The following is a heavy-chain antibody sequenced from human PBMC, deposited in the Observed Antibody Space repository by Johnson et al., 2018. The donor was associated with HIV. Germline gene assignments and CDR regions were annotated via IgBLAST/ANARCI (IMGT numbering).Heavy chain of an antibody. CDR3: ARDLRDIVVPDAFDI. CDR1: GFTFDDYA. D-gene: IGHD5-12*01. J-gene: IGHJ3*02. V-gene: IGHV3-9*01. CDR2: ISWNSGSI. Sequence: VQLVESGGGLVQPGRSLRLSCAASGFTFDDYAMHWVRQAPGKGLEWVSGISWNSGSIGYADSVKGRFPISRDNAKNSLYLQMNSLRAEDTAVYYCARDLRDIVVPDAFDIWGQGTMVTVSS.